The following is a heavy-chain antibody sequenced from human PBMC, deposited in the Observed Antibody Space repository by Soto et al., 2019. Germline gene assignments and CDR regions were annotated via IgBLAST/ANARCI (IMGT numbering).Heavy chain of an antibody. Sequence: SVKVSCKASGGTFSSYAISWVRQALGQGLEWMGGIIPIFGTANYAQKFQGRVTITADESTSTAYMELSSLRSEDTAVYYCARTGITIFGGVDYYYGMDVWGQGTTVTVSS. CDR2: IIPIFGTA. D-gene: IGHD3-3*01. CDR1: GGTFSSYA. J-gene: IGHJ6*02. CDR3: ARTGITIFGGVDYYYGMDV. V-gene: IGHV1-69*13.